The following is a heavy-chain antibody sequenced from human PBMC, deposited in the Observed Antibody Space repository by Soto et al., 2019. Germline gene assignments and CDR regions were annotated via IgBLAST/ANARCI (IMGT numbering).Heavy chain of an antibody. CDR2: ISAYNGNT. Sequence: ASVKVSCKASGYTFTSYGISWVRQAPGQGLEWMGWISAYNGNTNYAQKLQGRVTMTTDTSTSTAYMELRSLRSDDTAVYYCARSIAAAGSDYYYGMDVWGQGTTVTVSS. CDR1: GYTFTSYG. CDR3: ARSIAAAGSDYYYGMDV. D-gene: IGHD6-13*01. V-gene: IGHV1-18*01. J-gene: IGHJ6*02.